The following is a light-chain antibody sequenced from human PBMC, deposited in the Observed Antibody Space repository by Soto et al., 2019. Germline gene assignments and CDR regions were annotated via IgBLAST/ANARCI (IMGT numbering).Light chain of an antibody. CDR1: QSVSIT. CDR2: GAS. V-gene: IGKV3D-15*01. CDR3: QQYYTWPFT. J-gene: IGKJ3*01. Sequence: EIVMTQSPATLSVSPGERATLSCTASQSVSITLAWYQQKPGQAPRLLIYGASTRATGIPARFSGSGSGTEFTLTISRLQSEDFAVYFCQQYYTWPFTFGPGTKV.